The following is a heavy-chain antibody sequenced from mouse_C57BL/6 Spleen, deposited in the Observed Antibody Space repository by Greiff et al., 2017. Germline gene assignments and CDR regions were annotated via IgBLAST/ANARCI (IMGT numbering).Heavy chain of an antibody. CDR1: GFTFSDYG. J-gene: IGHJ4*01. Sequence: EVMLVESGGGLVKPGGSLKLSCAASGFTFSDYGMHWVRQAPEKGLEWVAYISSGSSNIYYADTVKGRFTISRDNAKNTLFLQMTSLRSEDTAMYYCARTGSYAMDYWGQGTSVTVSS. CDR3: ARTGSYAMDY. CDR2: ISSGSSNI. V-gene: IGHV5-17*01. D-gene: IGHD4-1*01.